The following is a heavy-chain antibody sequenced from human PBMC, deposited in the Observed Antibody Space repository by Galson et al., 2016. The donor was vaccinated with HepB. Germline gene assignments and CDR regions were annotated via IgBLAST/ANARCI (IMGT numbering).Heavy chain of an antibody. V-gene: IGHV3-23*01. J-gene: IGHJ6*02. CDR2: IRAGGGDT. D-gene: IGHD4/OR15-4a*01. CDR1: ELRIISSA. Sequence: SLRLSCAVSELRIISSAMSWVRQAPGKGLEWVSSIRAGGGDTYYPDSVKGRFTISRDNAKNSLDLQMNSLRAEDTAVYYCARDGCLYAMDVWGQGAAVTVAS. CDR3: ARDGCLYAMDV.